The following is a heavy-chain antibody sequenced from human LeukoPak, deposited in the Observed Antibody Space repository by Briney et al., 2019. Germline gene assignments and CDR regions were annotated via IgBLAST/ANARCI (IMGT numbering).Heavy chain of an antibody. Sequence: GGSPRLSCAASGFTVSRNYMAWVRQASGKGLEGVSILYIGDNPYYADSVKGRFTIFRDNSKNTLYLQMSSLRPEDAAVYYCAKLASNYDFWSASESWGQGTLVTVSS. CDR1: GFTVSRNY. V-gene: IGHV3-53*05. CDR2: LYIGDNP. D-gene: IGHD3-3*01. J-gene: IGHJ5*02. CDR3: AKLASNYDFWSASES.